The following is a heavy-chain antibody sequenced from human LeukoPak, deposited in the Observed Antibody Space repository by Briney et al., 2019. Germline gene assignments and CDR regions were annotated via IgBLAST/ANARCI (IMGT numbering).Heavy chain of an antibody. Sequence: SETLSLTCTVSGGSISSGGYYWSWIRQPPGKGLEWIGYIYHSGSTYYNPSLKSRVTISVDRSKNQFSLKLSSVTAADTAVYYCASLCSGDCYLNYWGQGTLVTVSS. CDR1: GGSISSGGYY. V-gene: IGHV4-30-2*01. D-gene: IGHD2-21*02. J-gene: IGHJ4*02. CDR3: ASLCSGDCYLNY. CDR2: IYHSGST.